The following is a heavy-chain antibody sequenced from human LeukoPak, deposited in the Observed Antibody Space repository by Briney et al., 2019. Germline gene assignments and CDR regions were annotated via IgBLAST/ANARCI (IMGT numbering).Heavy chain of an antibody. CDR3: ASSSGYYSYYFDY. V-gene: IGHV4-59*01. D-gene: IGHD3-22*01. J-gene: IGHJ4*02. Sequence: PSETLSLTRTVSGGSISSYYWSWIRQPPGKGLEWIGYIYYSGSTNYNPSLKNRVTISVDTSKNQFSLKLSSVTAADTAVYYCASSSGYYSYYFDYWGQGTLVTVSS. CDR1: GGSISSYY. CDR2: IYYSGST.